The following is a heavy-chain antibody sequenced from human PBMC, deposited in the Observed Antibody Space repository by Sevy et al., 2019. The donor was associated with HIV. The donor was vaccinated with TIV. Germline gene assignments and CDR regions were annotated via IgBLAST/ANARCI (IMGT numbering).Heavy chain of an antibody. CDR1: GFTFGDYA. Sequence: GGSLRLSCKASGFTFGDYAMSWFRQAPGKGLEWVGFIRNKAYDGKTEYAAFVKGRFTISRDDSKSIAYLQMNSLKTEDTAVYYCTRDPTEGIAVAGNWYDPWGQGTLVTVSS. J-gene: IGHJ5*02. D-gene: IGHD6-19*01. V-gene: IGHV3-49*03. CDR2: IRNKAYDGKT. CDR3: TRDPTEGIAVAGNWYDP.